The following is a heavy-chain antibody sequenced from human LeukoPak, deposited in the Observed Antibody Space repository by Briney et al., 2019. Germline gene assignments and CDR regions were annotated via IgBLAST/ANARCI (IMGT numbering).Heavy chain of an antibody. CDR2: ISYDGSNK. CDR3: AKDPEQQPELGPGY. Sequence: GRSLRLSCAASGFTFSNYAMSWVRQAPDKGLEWVALISYDGSNKYYADSVKGRFTISRDNSKNTLYLQMNSLRAEDTAVYYCAKDPEQQPELGPGYWGQGTLVTVSS. V-gene: IGHV3-30-3*01. CDR1: GFTFSNYA. J-gene: IGHJ4*02. D-gene: IGHD6-13*01.